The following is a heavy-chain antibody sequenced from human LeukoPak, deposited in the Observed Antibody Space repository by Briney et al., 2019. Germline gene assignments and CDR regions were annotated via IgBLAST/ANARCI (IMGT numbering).Heavy chain of an antibody. V-gene: IGHV1-3*01. J-gene: IGHJ4*02. D-gene: IGHD4-23*01. CDR2: INAGNGNT. CDR3: AMPWGGNSIIS. CDR1: GYTFSSYA. Sequence: ASVKVSCKASGYTFSSYAMHWVRQAPGQRLEWMGWINAGNGNTKYSRKFQGRVTITRDTSASTAYMELSSLRSEDTAVYYCAMPWGGNSIISWGQGTLVTVSS.